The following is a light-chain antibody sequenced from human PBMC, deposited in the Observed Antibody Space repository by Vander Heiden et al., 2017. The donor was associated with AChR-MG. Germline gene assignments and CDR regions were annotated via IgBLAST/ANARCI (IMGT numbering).Light chain of an antibody. CDR3: VQGTYLPYT. Sequence: VVMTQTPLSLPVTPGQSASITCKSSQSLLHGDGKTFLYWYLQRPGQSPQLLISAVSRRFSGVPDRFSGSGSGTDFKLKISRVEAEDIGLYYCVQGTYLPYTFGQGTKLEIK. J-gene: IGKJ2*01. CDR1: QSLLHGDGKTF. CDR2: AVS. V-gene: IGKV2-29*02.